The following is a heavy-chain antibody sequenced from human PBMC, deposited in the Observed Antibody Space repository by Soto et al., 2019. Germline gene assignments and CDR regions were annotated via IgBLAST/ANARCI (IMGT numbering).Heavy chain of an antibody. CDR2: IGRKAKNYAT. CDR3: VRHWRVVSRLDH. J-gene: IGHJ4*02. V-gene: IGHV3-73*02. D-gene: IGHD2-15*01. CDR1: GFILSGHA. Sequence: EVHLVQSGGGLVQPGGSLRLSCAASGFILSGHAMHWVRQASGKGLEWVGRIGRKAKNYATEYGASVEGRFTISRDDSKNTTFLLMNRLNSEDAAVTCCVRHWRVVSRLDHWGQGTLVTVSS.